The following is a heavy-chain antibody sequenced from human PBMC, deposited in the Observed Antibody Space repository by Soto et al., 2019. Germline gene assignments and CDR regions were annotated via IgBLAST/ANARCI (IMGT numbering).Heavy chain of an antibody. Sequence: QVQLVQSGAEVKKPGSSVKVSCKASGGTFSSYAISWVRQAPGQGLEWMGGIIPIFGTANYEQKFEGRVTITADESTSTAYMELSSLRSEDTAVYYCARTDTYYYDSSGYYWFDPWGQGTLVTVSS. D-gene: IGHD3-22*01. V-gene: IGHV1-69*01. CDR2: IIPIFGTA. J-gene: IGHJ5*02. CDR3: ARTDTYYYDSSGYYWFDP. CDR1: GGTFSSYA.